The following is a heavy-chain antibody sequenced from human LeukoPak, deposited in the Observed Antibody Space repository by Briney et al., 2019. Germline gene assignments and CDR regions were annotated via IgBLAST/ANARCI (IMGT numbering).Heavy chain of an antibody. CDR2: INSDGSST. CDR3: AKESLRVVPSATFDY. D-gene: IGHD2-2*01. J-gene: IGHJ4*02. V-gene: IGHV3-74*01. Sequence: GGSLRLSCAASGFTFSSYWMHWVRQAPGKGLVWVSRINSDGSSTSYADSVKGRFTISRVNAKNTLYLQMNSPRAEDTAVYYCAKESLRVVPSATFDYWGQGTLVTVSS. CDR1: GFTFSSYW.